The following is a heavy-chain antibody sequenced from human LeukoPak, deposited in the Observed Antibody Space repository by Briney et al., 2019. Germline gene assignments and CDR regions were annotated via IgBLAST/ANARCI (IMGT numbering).Heavy chain of an antibody. V-gene: IGHV3-7*01. Sequence: PGGSLRLSCAASGLPFSTFWMNWVRQAPGKGLEWVANITQDGSEEYYVDSVKGRFTISRDNAKNSVYLQMNSLRVEDTGIYYCARNARGPGDYWGQGTVVTVSS. CDR2: ITQDGSEE. D-gene: IGHD2-2*01. J-gene: IGHJ4*02. CDR1: GLPFSTFW. CDR3: ARNARGPGDY.